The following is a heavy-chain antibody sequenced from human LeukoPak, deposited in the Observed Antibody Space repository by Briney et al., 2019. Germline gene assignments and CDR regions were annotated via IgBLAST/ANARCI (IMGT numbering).Heavy chain of an antibody. Sequence: GGSLRLSCAASGFTFDDYAMHWVRQPPGKGLECVSLISGDGSIAYYADSVKGRFTISRDNSKNSLYLQMNSLRTEDTALYYCAKDNWVATRGHYGFDYWGQGTLVTVSS. V-gene: IGHV3-43*02. CDR1: GFTFDDYA. CDR2: ISGDGSIA. D-gene: IGHD5-12*01. J-gene: IGHJ4*02. CDR3: AKDNWVATRGHYGFDY.